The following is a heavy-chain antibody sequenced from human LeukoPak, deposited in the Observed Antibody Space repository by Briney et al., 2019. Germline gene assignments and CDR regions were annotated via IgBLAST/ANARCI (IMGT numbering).Heavy chain of an antibody. CDR1: GGSISSYY. V-gene: IGHV4-59*01. J-gene: IGHJ4*02. Sequence: KASETLSLTCTVPGGSISSYYWSWIRQPPGKGLEWIGYIDYSGSTSYNPSLKSRVTISVDTSKNQFSLKLSSVTAADTAVYYCARARGYSYGYDYWGQGTLVTVSS. CDR2: IDYSGST. D-gene: IGHD5-18*01. CDR3: ARARGYSYGYDY.